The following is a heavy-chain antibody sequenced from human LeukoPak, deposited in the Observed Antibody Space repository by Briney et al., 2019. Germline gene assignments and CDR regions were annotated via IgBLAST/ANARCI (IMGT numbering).Heavy chain of an antibody. J-gene: IGHJ4*02. CDR1: RFTFSSDA. Sequence: GGSLRLSCAASRFTFSSDAMSWVRQAPGKGLEWVSAISGSGGSTYYADSVKGRFTISRDNSKNTLYLQMNSLRAEDTAVYYCATFPLTFWAVGGATTTVAAFDYWGQGTLVTVSS. V-gene: IGHV3-23*01. D-gene: IGHD1-26*01. CDR2: ISGSGGST. CDR3: ATFPLTFWAVGGATTTVAAFDY.